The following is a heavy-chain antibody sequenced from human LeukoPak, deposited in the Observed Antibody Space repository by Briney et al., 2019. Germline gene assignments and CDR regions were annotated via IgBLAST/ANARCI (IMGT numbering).Heavy chain of an antibody. CDR3: ARVRGSYSSDY. Sequence: PGGSLRLSCAASGFTFSDYYMNWIRQAPGKGLEWVSFISKDGRSMAYADSVKGRFTISRDNAKNSLYLQMNSLTADDTAVYFCARVRGSYSSDYWGQGTLVTVSS. J-gene: IGHJ4*02. CDR2: ISKDGRSM. D-gene: IGHD5-12*01. V-gene: IGHV3-11*01. CDR1: GFTFSDYY.